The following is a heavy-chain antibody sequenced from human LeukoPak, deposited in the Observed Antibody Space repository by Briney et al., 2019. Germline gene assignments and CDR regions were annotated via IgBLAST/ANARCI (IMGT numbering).Heavy chain of an antibody. CDR1: GYTFTSYG. V-gene: IGHV1-18*01. D-gene: IGHD3-9*01. CDR2: ISAYNGNT. Sequence: ASVKVSCKASGYTFTSYGISWVRQAPGQGLEWMGWISAYNGNTNYAQKLQGRVTMTTDTSTSTAYMELRSLRSDDTAVYYCAPTYYDILTGYRTYYFDYWGQGTLVTVSS. CDR3: APTYYDILTGYRTYYFDY. J-gene: IGHJ4*02.